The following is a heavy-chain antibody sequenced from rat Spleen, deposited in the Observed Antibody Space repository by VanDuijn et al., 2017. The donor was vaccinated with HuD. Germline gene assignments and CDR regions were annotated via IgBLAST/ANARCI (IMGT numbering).Heavy chain of an antibody. CDR1: GFAFRNYT. D-gene: IGHD1-12*02. Sequence: EVQLVESGGGLVEPGRSLKLSCAASGFAFRNYTMAWVRQAPKKGLEWVASISYDGTAAYYRDSVKGRFTISRDNAKSTLYLQLDSLRSEDTATYYCTTDTFYDGTYYPGGFDYWGQGVMVTVSS. CDR3: TTDTFYDGTYYPGGFDY. CDR2: ISYDGTAA. J-gene: IGHJ2*01. V-gene: IGHV5-20*01.